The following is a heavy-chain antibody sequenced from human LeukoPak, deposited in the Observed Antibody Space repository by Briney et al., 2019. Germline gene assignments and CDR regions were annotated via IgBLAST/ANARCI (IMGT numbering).Heavy chain of an antibody. CDR2: ISWNSGST. Sequence: GGSLRLSCAASGFTFDDYAMHWVRQAPGKGLEWVSGISWNSGSTYYADSVKGRFTISRDNSKNTLYLQMNSLRAEDTAVYYCANFLVYFDYWGQGTLVTVSS. CDR3: ANFLVYFDY. V-gene: IGHV3-23*01. CDR1: GFTFDDYA. D-gene: IGHD2-2*01. J-gene: IGHJ4*02.